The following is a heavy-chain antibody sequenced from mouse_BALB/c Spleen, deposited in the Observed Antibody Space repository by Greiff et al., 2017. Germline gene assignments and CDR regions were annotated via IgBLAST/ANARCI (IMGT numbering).Heavy chain of an antibody. D-gene: IGHD2-3*01. CDR2: IYPGDGDT. J-gene: IGHJ4*01. V-gene: IGHV1-87*01. Sequence: VQLQQSAAELARPGASVKMSCKASGYTFTSYWMQWVKQRPGQGLEWIGAIYPGDGDTRYTQKFKGKATLTADKSSSTDYMQLSSLASEDSAVYYCARWGRDYAMDYWGQGTSVTVSS. CDR3: ARWGRDYAMDY. CDR1: GYTFTSYW.